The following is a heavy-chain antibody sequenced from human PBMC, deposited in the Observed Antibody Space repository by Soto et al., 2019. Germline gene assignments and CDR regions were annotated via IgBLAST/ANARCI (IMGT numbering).Heavy chain of an antibody. Sequence: SVKVSCKASGGTFSSYAISWVRQAPGQGLEWMGGIIPIFGTANYAQKFQGRVTFTADDSTSTAYMELNSLRAEDTAVYYCAKDQGSSWYEIDYWGQGTLVTVSS. J-gene: IGHJ4*02. D-gene: IGHD6-13*01. CDR3: AKDQGSSWYEIDY. CDR2: IIPIFGTA. V-gene: IGHV1-69*13. CDR1: GGTFSSYA.